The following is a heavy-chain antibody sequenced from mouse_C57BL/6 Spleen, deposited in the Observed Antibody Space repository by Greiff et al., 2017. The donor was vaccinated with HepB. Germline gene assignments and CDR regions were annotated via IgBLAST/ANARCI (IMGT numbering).Heavy chain of an antibody. CDR2: IYPGSGST. J-gene: IGHJ1*03. CDR1: GYTFTSYW. Sequence: QVQLQQPGAELVKPGASVKMSCKASGYTFTSYWITWVKQRPGQGLEWIGDIYPGSGSTYYNEKFKSKATLTVDTSSSTAYMQLSSLTSEDSAVYYCARRRVVATGKYFDVWGTGTTVTVSS. D-gene: IGHD1-1*01. V-gene: IGHV1-55*01. CDR3: ARRRVVATGKYFDV.